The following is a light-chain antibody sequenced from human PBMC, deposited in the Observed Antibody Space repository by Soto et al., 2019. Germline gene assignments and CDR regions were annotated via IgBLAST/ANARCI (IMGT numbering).Light chain of an antibody. CDR3: QQTSAAPFT. J-gene: IGKJ3*01. CDR1: RTINTY. V-gene: IGKV1-39*01. CDR2: GAS. Sequence: DIQMAQSPSSLSASVGDTITITCRASRTINTYLNWYQQKPGKAPKLLIFGASSLQSGVPSRFSGSGSRTDFTRTIDSLQPEDFATYCCQQTSAAPFTFGPGTKVDIK.